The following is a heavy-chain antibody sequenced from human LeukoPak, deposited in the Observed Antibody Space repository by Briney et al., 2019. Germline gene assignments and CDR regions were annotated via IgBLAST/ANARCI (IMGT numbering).Heavy chain of an antibody. Sequence: SETLSLTCAVYGGSFSGYYWSWIRQPPGKGLEWIGEINHSGSTNYNPSLKSRVTISVDTSKNQFSLKLSSVTAADTAVYYCARGEAYGMDVWGQGTTVTVSS. CDR1: GGSFSGYY. J-gene: IGHJ6*02. V-gene: IGHV4-34*01. CDR3: ARGEAYGMDV. CDR2: INHSGST.